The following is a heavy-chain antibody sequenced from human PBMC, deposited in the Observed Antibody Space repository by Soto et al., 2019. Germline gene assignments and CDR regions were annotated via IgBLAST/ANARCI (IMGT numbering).Heavy chain of an antibody. CDR2: ISGSGGSI. D-gene: IGHD6-13*01. CDR1: GFTFSSYA. Sequence: EVQLLESGGGLVQPGGSLRLSCAASGFTFSSYAMSWVRQAPGKGLEWVSAISGSGGSIYYADSVKGRFTISRDNFKNTLYLQMNSLRAEDTAVYYCAKVGIAAAGPNYFDYWGQGTLVTVSS. CDR3: AKVGIAAAGPNYFDY. V-gene: IGHV3-23*01. J-gene: IGHJ4*02.